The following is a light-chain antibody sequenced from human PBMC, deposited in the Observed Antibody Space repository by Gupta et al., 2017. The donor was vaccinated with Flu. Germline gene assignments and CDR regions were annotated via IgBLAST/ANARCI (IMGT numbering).Light chain of an antibody. V-gene: IGKV1-5*03. CDR3: QQYNSYPYT. CDR1: QSISSR. J-gene: IGKJ2*01. CDR2: KAS. Sequence: PSTLSTSVGDRVTITCRASQSISSRLAWYQQKPGKAPKLLIYKASNLESGVPSRFSGSGSGTEFTLTISSLQPDDFATYYCQQYNSYPYTFGQGTKVDI.